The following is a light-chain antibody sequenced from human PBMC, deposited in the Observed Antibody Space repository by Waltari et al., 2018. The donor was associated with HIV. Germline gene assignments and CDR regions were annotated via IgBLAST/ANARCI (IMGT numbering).Light chain of an antibody. Sequence: TVVTQSPVSLSVSPGERAILSCRASQSRNNNLAWYQQKPGQSPRLRIYAASTRATDVPARFSAFGSGTDFNLTIGSLQSEDSAIYYCQQYNPWPYTLGQGTRL. CDR3: QQYNPWPYT. V-gene: IGKV3-15*01. CDR1: QSRNNN. J-gene: IGKJ2*01. CDR2: AAS.